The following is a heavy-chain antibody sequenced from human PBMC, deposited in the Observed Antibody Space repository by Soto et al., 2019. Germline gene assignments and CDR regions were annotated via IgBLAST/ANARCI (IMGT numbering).Heavy chain of an antibody. CDR3: ASLMIRETIDF. J-gene: IGHJ4*02. CDR2: INAEGTTT. V-gene: IGHV3-74*01. D-gene: IGHD3-10*01. CDR1: GFTFGSYW. Sequence: EVQLVESGGGLVQPGGSLRLSCEASGFTFGSYWMNWVRQAPGKGLAWVSRINAEGTTTFYADSVKGRFTISRDNAKITLYLDMHSLGAEDTAVYFCASLMIRETIDFWGQGTLVTVS.